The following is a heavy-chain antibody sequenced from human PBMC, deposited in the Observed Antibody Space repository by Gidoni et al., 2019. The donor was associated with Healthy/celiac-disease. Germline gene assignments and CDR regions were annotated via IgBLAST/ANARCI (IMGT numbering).Heavy chain of an antibody. V-gene: IGHV3-30*02. Sequence: RDNSKNTLYLQMNSLRAEDTAVYYCAKSGTEYSSSDFDYWGQGTLVTVSS. CDR3: AKSGTEYSSSDFDY. J-gene: IGHJ4*02. D-gene: IGHD6-6*01.